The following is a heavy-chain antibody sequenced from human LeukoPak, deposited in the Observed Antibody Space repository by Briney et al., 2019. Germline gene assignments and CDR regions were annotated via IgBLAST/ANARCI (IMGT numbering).Heavy chain of an antibody. J-gene: IGHJ4*02. V-gene: IGHV3-23*01. CDR3: AKDSSGWPTEYFDY. Sequence: GGSLRLSCAASGFTFSSYAMSWVRQAPGKGLEWVSAISGSGGSTYYADSVKGRFTISRDNSKNTLYLQMNSLRAEDTAVYYWAKDSSGWPTEYFDYWGQGTLVTVSS. D-gene: IGHD6-19*01. CDR1: GFTFSSYA. CDR2: ISGSGGST.